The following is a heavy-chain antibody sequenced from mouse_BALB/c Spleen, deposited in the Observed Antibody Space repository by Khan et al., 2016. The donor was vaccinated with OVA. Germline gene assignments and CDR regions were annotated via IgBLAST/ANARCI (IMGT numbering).Heavy chain of an antibody. D-gene: IGHD3-1*01. V-gene: IGHV1-63*01. CDR3: ARWASWYFDV. Sequence: QVQLQQSGPELVRPGTSVKISCKASGYTFTNYWLGWVKQRPGHGLDWIGDIYPGGGFTNYNEKFKGKATLTADTSSTSAYMQFSSLTSEDSAVCFCARWASWYFDVWGAGTTVTVSS. CDR2: IYPGGGFT. J-gene: IGHJ1*01. CDR1: GYTFTNYW.